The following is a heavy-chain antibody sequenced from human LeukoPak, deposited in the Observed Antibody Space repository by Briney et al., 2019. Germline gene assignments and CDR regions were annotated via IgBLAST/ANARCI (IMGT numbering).Heavy chain of an antibody. J-gene: IGHJ3*02. CDR3: AKMSNYYNSLSYYAFDI. CDR2: IYSGGSA. D-gene: IGHD3-22*01. Sequence: GGSLRLSCAASGFIVSRKYMSWVRQAPGKGLEWVSVIYSGGSADYADSVKGRFTISRDNSKNTLHLQMKSLRAEDTAVYYCAKMSNYYNSLSYYAFDIWGQGTMVTVSS. CDR1: GFIVSRKY. V-gene: IGHV3-66*01.